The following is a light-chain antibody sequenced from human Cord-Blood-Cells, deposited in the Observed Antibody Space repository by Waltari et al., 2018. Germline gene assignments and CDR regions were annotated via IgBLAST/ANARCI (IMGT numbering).Light chain of an antibody. CDR3: SSDTRSSTLV. CDR1: ACDGGGCND. J-gene: IGLJ2*01. V-gene: IGLV2-14*03. CDR2: DVS. Sequence: QSALTHPAFHAGSPGQSTTISCTGTACDGGGCNDASWYQQRPGNAPKLMIDDVSNRPSGVSDRFSGSKSGNTASLTISGLQAEGAADYYYSSDTRSSTLVFGGGSKLTVL.